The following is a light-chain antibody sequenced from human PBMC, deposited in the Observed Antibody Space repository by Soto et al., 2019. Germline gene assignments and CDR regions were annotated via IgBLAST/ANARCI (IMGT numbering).Light chain of an antibody. CDR3: HQYGTAPLT. J-gene: IGKJ3*01. CDR1: QSISSW. CDR2: DAS. Sequence: GDRVTITCRASQSISSWLAWYQQKPGKAPKLLIYDASSRATGIPDRFSGSGSGTDFTLTISRLEPEDFSVYYCHQYGTAPLTFGPGTKVDIK. V-gene: IGKV1-5*01.